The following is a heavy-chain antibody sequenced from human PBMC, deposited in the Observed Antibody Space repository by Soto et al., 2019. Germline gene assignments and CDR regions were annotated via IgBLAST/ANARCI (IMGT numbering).Heavy chain of an antibody. J-gene: IGHJ4*02. CDR1: GFSLSTTGVA. Sequence: QITLKESGPTLVRPTQTLTLTCTFSGFSLSTTGVAVAWIRQPPGEALEWLALIYWDDDKRYNSSLKSRVTITKDTSRDQVVLAMTNMDPMDTAIYFCAHGQRGPTDFWGPGILVTVSS. V-gene: IGHV2-5*02. CDR2: IYWDDDK. D-gene: IGHD5-12*01. CDR3: AHGQRGPTDF.